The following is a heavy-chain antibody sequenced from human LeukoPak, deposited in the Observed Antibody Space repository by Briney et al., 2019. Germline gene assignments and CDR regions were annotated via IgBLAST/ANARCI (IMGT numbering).Heavy chain of an antibody. CDR2: MNPNSGNT. D-gene: IGHD3-9*01. V-gene: IGHV1-8*01. CDR3: ARGRYDILTGYYYYFDY. CDR1: GYTFTSYD. Sequence: GASVKVSCKASGYTFTSYDINWVRQATGQGLEWMGWMNPNSGNTGYAQKFRGRVTMTRNTSISTAYMELSSLRSEDTAVYYCARGRYDILTGYYYYFDYWGQGTLVTVSS. J-gene: IGHJ4*02.